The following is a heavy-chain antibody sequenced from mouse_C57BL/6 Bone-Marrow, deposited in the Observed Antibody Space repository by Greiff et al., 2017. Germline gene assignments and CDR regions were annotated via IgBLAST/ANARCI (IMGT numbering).Heavy chain of an antibody. CDR1: GFTFSSYG. CDR2: ISSGGSYT. Sequence: EVQVVESGGDLVKPGGSLKLSCAASGFTFSSYGMSWVRQTPDKRLEWVATISSGGSYTYYPDSVKGRFTISRDNAKNTLYLQMSSLKSEDTAMYYCARLITWFADWGQGTLVTVSA. J-gene: IGHJ3*01. V-gene: IGHV5-6*01. D-gene: IGHD2-4*01. CDR3: ARLITWFAD.